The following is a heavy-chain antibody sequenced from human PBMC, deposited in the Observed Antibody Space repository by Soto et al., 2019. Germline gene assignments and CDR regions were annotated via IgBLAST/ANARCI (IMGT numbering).Heavy chain of an antibody. CDR1: GGSISSSSYY. CDR3: ARLNHLQTYGMDV. J-gene: IGHJ6*02. Sequence: SETLSLTCTVSGGSISSSSYYWGWIRQPPGKGLEWIGSIYYSGSTYYNPSLKSRVTISVDTSKNQFSLKLSSVTAADTAVYYCARLNHLQTYGMDVWGQGTTVTVSS. CDR2: IYYSGST. V-gene: IGHV4-39*01.